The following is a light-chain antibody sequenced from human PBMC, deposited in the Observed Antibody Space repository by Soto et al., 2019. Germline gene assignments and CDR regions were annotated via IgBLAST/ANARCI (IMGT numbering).Light chain of an antibody. CDR1: QSVSSSY. Sequence: EIVLTQSPGTLSLSPGERATLSCRASQSVSSSYLAWHQQKPAQAPRLLIYGASSRATGIPDRFSGSGSGTDFTLTISRLEPEDVAVYYCQQYGSSPNTFGKGTKLEIK. CDR2: GAS. J-gene: IGKJ2*01. V-gene: IGKV3-20*01. CDR3: QQYGSSPNT.